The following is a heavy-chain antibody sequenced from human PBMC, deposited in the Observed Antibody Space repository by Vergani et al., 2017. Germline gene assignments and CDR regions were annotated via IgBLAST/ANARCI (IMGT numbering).Heavy chain of an antibody. Sequence: QVQLQQWGAGLLQPSETLSLTCAVYGWSFSGYYWSWIRQPPGKGLEWIGEINHSGSTNYNPSLKSRVTISVDTSKNQFSLKLSSVTAADTAVYYCARAAYYDFWSGYQLPPRHWYFDLWGRGTLVTVSS. J-gene: IGHJ2*01. V-gene: IGHV4-34*01. CDR3: ARAAYYDFWSGYQLPPRHWYFDL. CDR2: INHSGST. D-gene: IGHD3-3*01. CDR1: GWSFSGYY.